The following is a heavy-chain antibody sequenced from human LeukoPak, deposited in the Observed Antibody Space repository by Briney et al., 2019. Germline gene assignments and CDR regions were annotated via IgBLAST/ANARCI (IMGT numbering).Heavy chain of an antibody. J-gene: IGHJ4*02. CDR3: AKVGSITIFGVVDDYFDY. Sequence: GGSLRLSCAASGFTFDDYAMHWVRQAPGKGLEWVTGISWNSGSIGYADSVKGRFTISRDNAKNSLYLQMNSLRAEDTALYYCAKVGSITIFGVVDDYFDYWGQGTLVTVSS. CDR2: ISWNSGSI. V-gene: IGHV3-9*01. CDR1: GFTFDDYA. D-gene: IGHD3-3*01.